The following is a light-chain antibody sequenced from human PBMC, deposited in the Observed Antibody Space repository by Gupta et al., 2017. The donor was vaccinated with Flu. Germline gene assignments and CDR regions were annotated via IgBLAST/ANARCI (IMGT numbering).Light chain of an antibody. J-gene: IGKJ4*02. CDR3: QHYNNCPPCT. CDR1: RGISSN. Sequence: EIVMTQSPATLSVSPGERATLSCRARRGISSNLAWYQQKPGQAPRLLIYASSTRATGIPPWFSGGASAKDFTLTSSRLHSEYFPDYCWQHYNNCPPCTFGGGTKVEIK. CDR2: ASS. V-gene: IGKV3-15*01.